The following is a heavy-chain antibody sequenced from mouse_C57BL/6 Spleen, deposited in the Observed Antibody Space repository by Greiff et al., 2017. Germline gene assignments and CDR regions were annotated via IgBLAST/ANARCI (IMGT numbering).Heavy chain of an antibody. V-gene: IGHV5-4*01. J-gene: IGHJ3*01. Sequence: EVQLVESGGGLVKPGGSLKLSCAASGFTFSSYAMSWVRQTPEKRLEWVATISDGGSYTYYPDTVKGRFTISRDNAKNNLYLQMSHLKSEDTAMYYCWVEGVTTFAYWGQGTLVTVSA. D-gene: IGHD2-3*01. CDR2: ISDGGSYT. CDR3: WVEGVTTFAY. CDR1: GFTFSSYA.